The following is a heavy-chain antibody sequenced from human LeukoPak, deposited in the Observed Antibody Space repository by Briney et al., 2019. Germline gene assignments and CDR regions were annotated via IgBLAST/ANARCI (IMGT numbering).Heavy chain of an antibody. CDR3: ARDSTKEYTCMAVYLDY. CDR1: GYTFTRYY. Sequence: ASVKVSCKASGYTFTRYYMHWVRQTPGQGLEWMGIINPRGGSTSYAQKFQGRVTMPRDTSTSTLYMELSSLRSEDTAVYYCARDSTKEYTCMAVYLDYWGQGTLVTVSS. CDR2: INPRGGST. D-gene: IGHD2/OR15-2a*01. V-gene: IGHV1-46*01. J-gene: IGHJ4*02.